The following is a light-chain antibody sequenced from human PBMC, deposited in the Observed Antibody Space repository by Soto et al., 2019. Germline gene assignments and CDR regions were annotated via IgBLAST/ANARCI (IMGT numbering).Light chain of an antibody. V-gene: IGLV2-23*01. CDR2: ESG. Sequence: ALTQPASVSGSPGQSITISCNGTSSDVGGHNLVSWYQQHPGKAPKLLIYESGKRPSEVSYRFSASKSGNSASLRISGLQADDEAHYYCCSYVTSGIFVVFGGGTQLTVL. CDR3: CSYVTSGIFVV. J-gene: IGLJ2*01. CDR1: SSDVGGHNL.